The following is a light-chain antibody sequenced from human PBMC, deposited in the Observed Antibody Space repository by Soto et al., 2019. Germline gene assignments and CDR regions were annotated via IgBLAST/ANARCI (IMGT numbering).Light chain of an antibody. CDR1: QSIGRR. CDR2: DAS. J-gene: IGKJ4*01. V-gene: IGKV1-5*01. CDR3: EQYDGYPVN. Sequence: DIQMTQSPSTLSASVGDRVTITCRASQSIGRRLAWSQQKSGKAPKLLIFDASSLQSGVPSRFSGSGSGTEFTLTISSLQPDDVETYYCEQYDGYPVNSGGGTKVEIK.